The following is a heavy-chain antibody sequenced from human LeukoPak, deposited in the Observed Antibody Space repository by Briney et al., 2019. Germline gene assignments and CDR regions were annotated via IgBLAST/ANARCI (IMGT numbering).Heavy chain of an antibody. CDR2: IRYDGSNK. J-gene: IGHJ4*02. V-gene: IGHV3-30*02. Sequence: GGSLRLSCAASGFTFSSYGMHWVRQAPGKGLEWVAFIRYDGSNKYYADSVKGRFTISRDNSKNTLYLQMNSLRAEDTAVYYCAKDRAPGLIVDTGGLFDYWGQGTLVTVSS. CDR3: AKDRAPGLIVDTGGLFDY. D-gene: IGHD5-18*01. CDR1: GFTFSSYG.